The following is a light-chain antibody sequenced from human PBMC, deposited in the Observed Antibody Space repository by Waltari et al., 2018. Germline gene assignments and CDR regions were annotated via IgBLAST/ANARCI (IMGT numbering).Light chain of an antibody. CDR3: QVWDGGRVV. V-gene: IGLV3-21*02. J-gene: IGLJ3*02. CDR1: NIERKS. Sequence: SYVLTQPPSESVAPGQEATITCGGNNIERKSVHWYQQRPGQAPLLVVYDDSDRASGVPERLSGSKGGYTATLTISRVEAGDEADYSCQVWDGGRVVFGGGTKLTVL. CDR2: DDS.